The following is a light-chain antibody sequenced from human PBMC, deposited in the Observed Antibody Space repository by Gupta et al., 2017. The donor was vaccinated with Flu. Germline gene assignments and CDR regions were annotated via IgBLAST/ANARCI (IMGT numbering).Light chain of an antibody. CDR2: EVS. J-gene: IGLJ2*01. CDR1: SSDVGGYKY. CDR3: SSYTSSAVI. V-gene: IGLV2-14*01. Sequence: QSALTQPASVSGSPGQSITISCTGTSSDVGGYKYVSWYQQHPGKAPKLMIDEVSNRPSGVSNRFSGSKSGNTASLTISGLQAEDEADYYCSSYTSSAVIFGGGTKLTVL.